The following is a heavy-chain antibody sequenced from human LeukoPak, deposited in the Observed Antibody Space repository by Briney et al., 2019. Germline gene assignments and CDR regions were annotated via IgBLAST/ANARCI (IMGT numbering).Heavy chain of an antibody. Sequence: ASVKASCKASGGTFSSYAISWVRQAPGQGLEWMGGIIPIFGTANFAQKFQGRVTITADESTSTAYMELSSLRSEDTAVYYCARGIPQKFDYWGQGTLVTVSS. D-gene: IGHD2-2*02. J-gene: IGHJ4*02. CDR1: GGTFSSYA. CDR3: ARGIPQKFDY. V-gene: IGHV1-69*13. CDR2: IIPIFGTA.